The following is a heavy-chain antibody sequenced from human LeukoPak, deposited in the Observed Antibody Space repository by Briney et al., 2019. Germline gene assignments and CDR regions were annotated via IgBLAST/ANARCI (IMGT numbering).Heavy chain of an antibody. J-gene: IGHJ3*02. CDR2: IGTDGSYI. CDR1: GFTFSSHN. Sequence: PGGSLRLSCAASGFTFSSHNMNWVHQAPMKGLEWVSSIGTDGSYIYYADSVQGRFTISRDNAKNSLYLQMNSLTAEDTAVYYCARKMKTGDRVGTFDIWGQGTMVTVSS. CDR3: ARKMKTGDRVGTFDI. V-gene: IGHV3-21*03. D-gene: IGHD1-1*01.